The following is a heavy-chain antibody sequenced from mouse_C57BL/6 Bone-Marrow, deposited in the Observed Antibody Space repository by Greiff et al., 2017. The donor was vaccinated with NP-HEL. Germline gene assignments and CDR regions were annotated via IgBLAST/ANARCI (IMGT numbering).Heavy chain of an antibody. CDR1: GFSLTSYA. CDR2: IWTGGGT. J-gene: IGHJ3*01. V-gene: IGHV2-9-1*01. Sequence: VQRVESGPGLVAPSQSLSITCTVSGFSLTSYAISWVRQPPGKGLEWLGVIWTGGGTNSNSALKSRLSISKDNSKSQVFLKMNSLQTDDTARYYCARNWENYYGSSYGFAYWGQGTLVTVSA. CDR3: ARNWENYYGSSYGFAY. D-gene: IGHD1-1*01.